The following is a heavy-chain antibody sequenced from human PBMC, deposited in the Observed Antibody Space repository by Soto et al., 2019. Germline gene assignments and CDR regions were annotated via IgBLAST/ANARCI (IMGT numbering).Heavy chain of an antibody. CDR1: GFTVSSNY. CDR2: SSGSGGIT. V-gene: IGHV3-23*01. D-gene: IGHD6-19*01. Sequence: PGGSLRLSCAASGFTVSSNYMSCVRQAPGKGLEGVSASSGSGGITYYADSVNGRFTISRDNSKNTLYLQMNSLRAEDTAVYYCAKDQYSSAWRGFEYWGQGTMVTVSS. CDR3: AKDQYSSAWRGFEY. J-gene: IGHJ4*02.